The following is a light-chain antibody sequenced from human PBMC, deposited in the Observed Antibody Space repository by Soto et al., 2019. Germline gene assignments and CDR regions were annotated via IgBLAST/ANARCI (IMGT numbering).Light chain of an antibody. CDR2: EVT. Sequence: QSALTQPPSASGSPGQSVTISCTGTSSDVGGHNYVSWYQQHPGKAPKLMIYEVTKRPSGVPDRFSGSKSGNTASLTISGLQAEDEADYYCSSYTSSSTVVFGGGTKLTVL. CDR1: SSDVGGHNY. CDR3: SSYTSSSTVV. V-gene: IGLV2-8*01. J-gene: IGLJ2*01.